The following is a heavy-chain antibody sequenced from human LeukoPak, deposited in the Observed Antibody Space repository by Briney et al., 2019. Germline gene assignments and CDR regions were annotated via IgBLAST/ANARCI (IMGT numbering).Heavy chain of an antibody. V-gene: IGHV4-34*01. D-gene: IGHD4-23*01. CDR3: ARHDYGGKAGANWFDP. J-gene: IGHJ5*02. CDR1: GGSFSGYY. CDR2: INHSGST. Sequence: RPSETLSLTCAVYGGSFSGYYWSWIRQPPGKGLEWIGEINHSGSTNYNPSLKSRVTISVDTSKNQFSLKLSSVTAADTAVYYCARHDYGGKAGANWFDPWGQGTLVTVSS.